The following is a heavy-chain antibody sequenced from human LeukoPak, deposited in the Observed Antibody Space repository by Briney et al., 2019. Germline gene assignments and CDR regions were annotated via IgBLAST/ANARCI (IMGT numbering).Heavy chain of an antibody. J-gene: IGHJ4*02. CDR2: ISSSSSYI. D-gene: IGHD3-22*01. CDR1: GFTFSSYS. Sequence: GGSLRLSCAASGFTFSSYSMNWVRQAPGKGLEWVSSISSSSSYIYYADSVKGRFTTSRDNAKNSLYLQMNSLRAEDTAVYYCARSLPYYYDSSGYSEFDYWGQGTLVTVSS. V-gene: IGHV3-21*01. CDR3: ARSLPYYYDSSGYSEFDY.